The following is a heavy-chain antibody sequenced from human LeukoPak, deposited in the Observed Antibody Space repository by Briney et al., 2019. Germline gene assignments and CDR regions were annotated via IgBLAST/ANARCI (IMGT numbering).Heavy chain of an antibody. J-gene: IGHJ4*02. V-gene: IGHV3-74*01. CDR2: INSDGTST. CDR1: GFTFSRYW. CDR3: GTSGVIWEVDY. D-gene: IGHD3-16*01. Sequence: GGSLRLSCAASGFTFSRYWMFWVRQAPGKELVWVSRINSDGTSTNYADSVKGRFTISRDNTRSTLYLQMNSLRPEDTAVYYCGTSGVIWEVDYGGQGALATVS.